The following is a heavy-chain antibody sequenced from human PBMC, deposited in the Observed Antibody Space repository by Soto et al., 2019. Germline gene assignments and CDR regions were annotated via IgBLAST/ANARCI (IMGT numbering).Heavy chain of an antibody. Sequence: PGGSLRLSCAASGFTVSNTYVNWVRQAPGKGLDWVSIIYSDGSTFYADSVKGRFTISRDNSNNMIYLQMNSLRVEDTAVYYCARGLSKRCMDVWGTGTTVTVSS. CDR2: IYSDGST. CDR1: GFTVSNTY. CDR3: ARGLSKRCMDV. V-gene: IGHV3-66*01. J-gene: IGHJ6*03.